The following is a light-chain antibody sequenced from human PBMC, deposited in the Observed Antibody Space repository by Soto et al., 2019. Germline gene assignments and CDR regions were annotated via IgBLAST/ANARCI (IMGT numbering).Light chain of an antibody. J-gene: IGKJ1*01. CDR1: QNVRSN. CDR2: GAS. V-gene: IGKV3-15*01. Sequence: EIVMTQSPATLSASPGERATLSCRASQNVRSNLAWYQQKPGQAPRLLIYGASTRATGIPARFSGSGSGTEFTLSIGSLQSEDFAVYYCQQYNDWPPTFGQGTKVEIK. CDR3: QQYNDWPPT.